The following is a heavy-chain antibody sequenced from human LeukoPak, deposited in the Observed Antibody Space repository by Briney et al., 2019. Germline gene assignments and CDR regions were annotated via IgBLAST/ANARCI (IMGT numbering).Heavy chain of an antibody. CDR2: ISYDGGNK. J-gene: IGHJ4*02. D-gene: IGHD6-13*01. Sequence: GGSLRLSCAASGFTFSSYAMHWVRQAPGKGLEWVAVISYDGGNKYYADSVKGRFTISRDNSKNALYLQMNSLRAEDTAIYYCAKGPHSSGWFYFDYWGQGTLVAVSS. V-gene: IGHV3-30-3*01. CDR1: GFTFSSYA. CDR3: AKGPHSSGWFYFDY.